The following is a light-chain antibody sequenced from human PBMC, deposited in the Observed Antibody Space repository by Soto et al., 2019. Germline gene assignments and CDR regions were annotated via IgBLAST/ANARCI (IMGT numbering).Light chain of an antibody. CDR1: QSVSYN. CDR2: GAF. CDR3: QQYKNWPPLT. V-gene: IGKV3-15*01. J-gene: IGKJ4*01. Sequence: EIVMTQSPATLSVSPGETATLSCRASQSVSYNLAWYQQKPGQGPRLLTYGAFTRSTGIPARFSGSGSGTESTLTISSLPSEDFAVYYCQQYKNWPPLTFGGGTKVEIK.